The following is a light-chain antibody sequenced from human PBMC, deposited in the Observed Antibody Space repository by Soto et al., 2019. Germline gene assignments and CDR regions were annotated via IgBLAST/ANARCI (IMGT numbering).Light chain of an antibody. V-gene: IGKV3-11*01. Sequence: EIVLTQSPATLSLSPGERATLSCRASQSVSSYLAWYQQKPGQAPRLLIYDASNRVTGIPARFRGSGSGTDFTLTISSLEPEDFAVYYCLQRSNWQYTFGQGTKVEIK. J-gene: IGKJ2*01. CDR2: DAS. CDR1: QSVSSY. CDR3: LQRSNWQYT.